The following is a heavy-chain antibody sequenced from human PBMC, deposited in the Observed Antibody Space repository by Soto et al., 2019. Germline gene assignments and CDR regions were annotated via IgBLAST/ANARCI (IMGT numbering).Heavy chain of an antibody. CDR3: ARARSFGRAAPRNWFDP. V-gene: IGHV1-18*01. D-gene: IGHD2-15*01. CDR2: ISAYNGNT. CDR1: GYTFTSYG. J-gene: IGHJ5*02. Sequence: QVQLVQSGAEVKKPGASVKVSCKSSGYTFTSYGISWVRQAPGQGLEWMGWISAYNGNTNYAQKLQGRVTMTTDTPTSTAYMELRSLRSDDTAVYYCARARSFGRAAPRNWFDPWGQGTLVTVSS.